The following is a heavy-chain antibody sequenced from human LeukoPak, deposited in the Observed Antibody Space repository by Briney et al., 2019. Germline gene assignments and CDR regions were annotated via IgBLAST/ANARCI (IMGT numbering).Heavy chain of an antibody. CDR3: VPRNGLRGVY. CDR2: ISGSGGGT. J-gene: IGHJ4*02. D-gene: IGHD2-8*02. V-gene: IGHV3-23*01. Sequence: GGSLRLSCAASGFIFSDYAMSWVRQAPGKGLEWVSTISGSGGGTYYADSVKGRFTISRDKSKNMLFLQMNSLRGEDTAVYYCVPRNGLRGVYWGQGTLVTVSS. CDR1: GFIFSDYA.